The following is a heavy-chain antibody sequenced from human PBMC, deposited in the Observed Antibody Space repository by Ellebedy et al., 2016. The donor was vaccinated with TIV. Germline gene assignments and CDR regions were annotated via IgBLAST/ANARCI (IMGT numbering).Heavy chain of an antibody. CDR2: IKRDGSEE. Sequence: PGGSLRLSCVGSGFTFSDYWMTWVRQTHGKGLECVANIKRDGSEEYYVDSVRGRFTISRDNAKNSLYLQMNSLRPEDTAVYYCARGRRVWSGPDDYWGQGTLVTVSS. V-gene: IGHV3-7*03. D-gene: IGHD3-3*01. CDR1: GFTFSDYW. CDR3: ARGRRVWSGPDDY. J-gene: IGHJ4*02.